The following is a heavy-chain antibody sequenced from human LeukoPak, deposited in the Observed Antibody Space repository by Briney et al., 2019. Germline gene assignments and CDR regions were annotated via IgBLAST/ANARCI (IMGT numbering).Heavy chain of an antibody. Sequence: PSQTLSLTCTVSGGSISSGGYYWSWIRQHPGKGLEWIVYIYYSGSTYYNPSLKSRVTISVDTSKNQFSLKLSSVTAADTAVYYCARDFSGDSSSATHPAFDIWGQGTMVTVSS. CDR2: IYYSGST. CDR1: GGSISSGGYY. J-gene: IGHJ3*02. D-gene: IGHD6-13*01. CDR3: ARDFSGDSSSATHPAFDI. V-gene: IGHV4-31*03.